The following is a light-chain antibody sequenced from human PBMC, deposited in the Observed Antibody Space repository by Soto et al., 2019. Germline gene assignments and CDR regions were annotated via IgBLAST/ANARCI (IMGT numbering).Light chain of an antibody. CDR2: DVS. J-gene: IGLJ1*01. CDR3: SSYTSSSTPYV. CDR1: SSDVGAYNY. Sequence: QSALTQPASVSGSPGQSITISCTGTSSDVGAYNYVSWYQQHPGKAPKLMIYDVSNRPSGVSNRFSGSKSGNTASLTISGLQADDEADYYCSSYTSSSTPYVFGTGTKVTVL. V-gene: IGLV2-14*01.